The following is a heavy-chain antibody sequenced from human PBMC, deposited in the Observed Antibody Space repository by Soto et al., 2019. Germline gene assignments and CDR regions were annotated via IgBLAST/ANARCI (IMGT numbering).Heavy chain of an antibody. V-gene: IGHV3-30-3*01. J-gene: IGHJ4*02. CDR3: AREWSTSGDLDY. CDR2: ISYDGSIK. CDR1: GFTFSSHS. D-gene: IGHD3-10*01. Sequence: VQLVESGGGVVEPGRSLRLSCAASGFTFSSHSIQWVRQAPGKGLEWVAVISYDGSIKYYADSVKGRFTISRDNSKNTAYLQRHRLRAQDTAVFYCAREWSTSGDLDYWGQGTLVIVSS.